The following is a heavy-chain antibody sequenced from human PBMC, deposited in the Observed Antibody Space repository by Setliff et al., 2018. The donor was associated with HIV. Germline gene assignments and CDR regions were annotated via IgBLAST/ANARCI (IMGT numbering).Heavy chain of an antibody. CDR3: ARGLLERRPHSSYYMDV. Sequence: GASVKVSCKASGYTLTSYGISWVRQAPGQGLEWMGWISAYNGNTNYAQKLQGRVTMTTDTSTSTAYMELRSLRSDDTAVYYCARGLLERRPHSSYYMDVWGKGTTVTVSS. J-gene: IGHJ6*03. D-gene: IGHD1-1*01. CDR2: ISAYNGNT. CDR1: GYTLTSYG. V-gene: IGHV1-18*01.